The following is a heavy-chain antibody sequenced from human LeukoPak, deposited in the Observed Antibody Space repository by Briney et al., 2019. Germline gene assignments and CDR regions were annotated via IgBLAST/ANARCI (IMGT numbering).Heavy chain of an antibody. V-gene: IGHV1-2*02. CDR2: VNPNSGGT. D-gene: IGHD2-2*01. CDR3: AKQLEGVPAALLYY. CDR1: GYTFTGYY. Sequence: ASVKVSCKASGYTFTGYYMHWVRQAPGQGLEWMGCVNPNSGGTNYAQKFQGRVTMTRDTSISTVYMELSCVSADDTAVYSCAKQLEGVPAALLYYCGQGGTVTVSS. J-gene: IGHJ6*02.